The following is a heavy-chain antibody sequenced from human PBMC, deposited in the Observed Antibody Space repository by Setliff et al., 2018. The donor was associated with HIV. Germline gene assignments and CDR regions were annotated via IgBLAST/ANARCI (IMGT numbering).Heavy chain of an antibody. V-gene: IGHV4-39*01. CDR2: IYYSGST. CDR3: ARHRRWSSSRPEPFDY. D-gene: IGHD6-13*01. CDR1: GGSISSSNYY. Sequence: PSETLSLTCTVSGGSISSSNYYWGWIRQPPGKGLEWIGSIYYSGSTYHSPSLRSRVTISVDTSKNQFSLKLSSVTAADTAVYYCARHRRWSSSRPEPFDYWGQGTLVTVSS. J-gene: IGHJ4*02.